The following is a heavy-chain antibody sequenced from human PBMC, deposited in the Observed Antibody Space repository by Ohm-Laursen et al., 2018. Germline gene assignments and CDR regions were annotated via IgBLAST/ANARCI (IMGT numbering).Heavy chain of an antibody. CDR2: ISGSGGST. D-gene: IGHD2-21*02. V-gene: IGHV3-23*01. Sequence: SLRLSCTASGFTFSSYAMSWVRQAPGKGPEWVSVISGSGGSTYYADSVKGRFTISRDNSKNTLYLQMNSLRAEDTAVYYCAKFVVVTASYDYWGQGTLVTVSS. J-gene: IGHJ4*02. CDR3: AKFVVVTASYDY. CDR1: GFTFSSYA.